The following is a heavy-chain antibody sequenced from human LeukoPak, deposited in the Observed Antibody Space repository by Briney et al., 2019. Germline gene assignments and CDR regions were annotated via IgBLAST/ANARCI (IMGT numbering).Heavy chain of an antibody. D-gene: IGHD3-16*01. CDR2: ISSSSSYI. Sequence: GGSLRLSCAASGFTFSSYSMNWVRQAPGKGLEWVSSISSSSSYIYYADSVKGRFTISRDNAKNSLYLQMNSLRAEDTALYHCARRGYYYYGMDVWGQGTTVTVSS. J-gene: IGHJ6*02. V-gene: IGHV3-21*04. CDR1: GFTFSSYS. CDR3: ARRGYYYYGMDV.